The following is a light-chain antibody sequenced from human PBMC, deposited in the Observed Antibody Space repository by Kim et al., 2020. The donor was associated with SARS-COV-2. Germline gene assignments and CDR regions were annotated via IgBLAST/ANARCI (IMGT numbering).Light chain of an antibody. V-gene: IGLV3-19*01. J-gene: IGLJ2*01. Sequence: LGQTVRITCQGDSLRSYYASWYQQKPGQAPVFVMYGKNNRPSGIPDRFSGSSSGNTASLTITGAQAEDEADYYCNSRDTSSDYLVVFGGGTKVTVL. CDR1: SLRSYY. CDR2: GKN. CDR3: NSRDTSSDYLVV.